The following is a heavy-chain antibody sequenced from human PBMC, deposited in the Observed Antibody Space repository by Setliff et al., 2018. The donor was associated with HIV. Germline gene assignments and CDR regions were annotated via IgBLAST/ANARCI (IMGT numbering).Heavy chain of an antibody. D-gene: IGHD2-15*01. CDR3: ARDPYCSGDGCFRYYQH. Sequence: ASETLSLTCTVSNVSIESYYWSWIRQPAGRALEWIGRIYSSGRTNYNPSLKSRIKMSIDTPKNQFSLKLSSVTAADTAVYLCARDPYCSGDGCFRYYQHWGRGTPVTVSS. CDR1: NVSIESYY. V-gene: IGHV4-4*07. CDR2: IYSSGRT. J-gene: IGHJ1*01.